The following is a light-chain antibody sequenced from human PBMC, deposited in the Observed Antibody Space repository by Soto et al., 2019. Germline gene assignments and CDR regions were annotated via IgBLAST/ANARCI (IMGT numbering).Light chain of an antibody. V-gene: IGKV3-15*01. CDR2: GAF. CDR1: PSVSYN. CDR3: QQYKNWPPLT. Sequence: EIVMTQSPDTLSVSPGETDTLSCRASPSVSYNLAWYQQKPGQGPRRLIYGAFTRATGISARFSGSGSGTDFTLAISSLQSEDFAVYYCQQYKNWPPLTFGGGTKVEIK. J-gene: IGKJ4*01.